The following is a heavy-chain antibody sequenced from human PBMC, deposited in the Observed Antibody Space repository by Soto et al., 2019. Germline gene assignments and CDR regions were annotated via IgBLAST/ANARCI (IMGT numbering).Heavy chain of an antibody. D-gene: IGHD3-3*02. CDR2: IVVVNGNT. CDR3: AVTDLPFRPLTEPTENGMDV. J-gene: IGHJ6*02. Sequence: MELVQSGPEAREPGTSVKVSCRASGFSFGDSAVQWVRQGRGQRLEWIGWIVVVNGNTNYAQKFEGRVTLTRDASTSTSHMELTSLSSEDTAVYFCAVTDLPFRPLTEPTENGMDVWGQGTTVTVSS. CDR1: GFSFGDSA. V-gene: IGHV1-58*01.